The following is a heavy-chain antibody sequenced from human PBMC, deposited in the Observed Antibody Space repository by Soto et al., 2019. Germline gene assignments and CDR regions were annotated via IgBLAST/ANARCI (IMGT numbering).Heavy chain of an antibody. CDR1: GYTFTNFG. J-gene: IGHJ3*02. CDR3: ARDAPRPSTYAFDI. CDR2: ISAYNANT. D-gene: IGHD1-26*01. V-gene: IGHV1-18*01. Sequence: GASVKVSCKASGYTFTNFGITWVRQAPGRGLEWMGWISAYNANTNYTQKLQGRVTMTTDTSTSTAYMELRSLRSDDTAVYYCARDAPRPSTYAFDIWGQGTMVTVSS.